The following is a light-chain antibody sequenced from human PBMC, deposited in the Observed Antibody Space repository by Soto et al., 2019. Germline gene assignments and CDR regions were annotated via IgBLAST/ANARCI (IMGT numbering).Light chain of an antibody. V-gene: IGKV1-9*01. CDR1: QDVSDF. CDR3: QYLNGVPTIT. J-gene: IGKJ5*01. CDR2: GGY. Sequence: DLHLTQSPSILSASVGARVTLTCRASQDVSDFLAWYQHVPGKAPNLLIYGGYTLQSGVPSRFSGSGSGTEFSLTITGLQPEDFATYYCQYLNGVPTITFGQGTRLEIK.